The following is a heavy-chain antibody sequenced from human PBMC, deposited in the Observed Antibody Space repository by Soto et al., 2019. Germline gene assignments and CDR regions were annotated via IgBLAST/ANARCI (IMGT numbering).Heavy chain of an antibody. CDR1: GGSFSGYY. CDR3: ARGPPDMITFGGVIRYYYYYYGMDV. J-gene: IGHJ6*02. CDR2: INHSGST. D-gene: IGHD3-16*01. Sequence: QVQLQQWGAGLLKPSETLSLTCAVYGGSFSGYYWSWIRQPPGKGLEWIGEINHSGSTNYNPSLKSRVPISVDTSKNQFSLKLSSVTAADTAVYYCARGPPDMITFGGVIRYYYYYYGMDVWGQGTTVTVSS. V-gene: IGHV4-34*01.